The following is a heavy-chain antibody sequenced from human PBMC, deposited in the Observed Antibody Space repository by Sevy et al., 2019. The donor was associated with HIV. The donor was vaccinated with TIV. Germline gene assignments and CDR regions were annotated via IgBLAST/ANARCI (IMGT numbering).Heavy chain of an antibody. J-gene: IGHJ4*02. D-gene: IGHD6-13*01. CDR2: IRTTASGGTT. CDR1: GFTFGDYA. Sequence: GGSLRLSCTTSGFTFGDYAMGWFRQAPGKGLEWVGFIRTTASGGTTDYAASVKGTFIISRDDSKSIAYLQMNSLKPEDTAVYYCTRAFSVTWYPHYWGQGTLVTVSS. V-gene: IGHV3-49*03. CDR3: TRAFSVTWYPHY.